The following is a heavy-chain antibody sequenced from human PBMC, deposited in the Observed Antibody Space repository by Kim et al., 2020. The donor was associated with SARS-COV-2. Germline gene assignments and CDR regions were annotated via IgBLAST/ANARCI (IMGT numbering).Heavy chain of an antibody. CDR3: ARDHVPYYYESSGYYLGY. CDR1: GFTFSSYN. Sequence: GGSLRLSCAASGFTFSSYNINWVRQAPGKGLEWVSYISGDGSTIYYADSVKGRFTISRDNAKNSLYLQMNSLRVEDTAVYYCARDHVPYYYESSGYYLGYWGQGTLVTVSS. D-gene: IGHD3-22*01. J-gene: IGHJ4*02. CDR2: ISGDGSTI. V-gene: IGHV3-48*01.